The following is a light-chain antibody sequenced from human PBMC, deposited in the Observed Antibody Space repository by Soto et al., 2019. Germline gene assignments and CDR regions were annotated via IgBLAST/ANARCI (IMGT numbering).Light chain of an antibody. Sequence: QTVVTQEPSFSVSPEGTFTPTCGLSSASVSPNYYPSCYQQTPGQAPRTLMHSSNPRSSGVPDRFSGSILGNKAALTITGAQADDEADYYCALYMGSGIWVFGGGTKMTVL. CDR3: ALYMGSGIWV. CDR2: SSN. V-gene: IGLV8-61*01. CDR1: SASVSPNYY. J-gene: IGLJ3*02.